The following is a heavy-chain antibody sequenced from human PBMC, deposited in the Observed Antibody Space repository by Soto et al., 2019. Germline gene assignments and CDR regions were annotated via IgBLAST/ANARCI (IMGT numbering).Heavy chain of an antibody. D-gene: IGHD3-22*01. CDR1: GYTFTSYG. CDR2: ISAYNGNT. V-gene: IGHV1-18*01. Sequence: ASVKVSCKASGYTFTSYGISWVRQAPGQGLEWMGWISAYNGNTNYAQKLQGRVTMTTDTSTSTAYMELRSLRSDDTAMYYCARPIPDYYDSSGYYFPSHGMDVWGQGTTVTVSS. J-gene: IGHJ6*02. CDR3: ARPIPDYYDSSGYYFPSHGMDV.